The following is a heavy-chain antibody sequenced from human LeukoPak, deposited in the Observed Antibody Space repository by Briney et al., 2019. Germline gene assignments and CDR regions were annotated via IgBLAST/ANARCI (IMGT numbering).Heavy chain of an antibody. V-gene: IGHV1-46*01. D-gene: IGHD3-3*01. J-gene: IGHJ6*03. Sequence: ASVKVSCKASGYTFTSYYMHWVRQAPGQGLEWMGIINPSGGSTSYAQKFQGRVTMTRDTSTSTVYMELSSLRSEDTAVYYCARNPYYDFWSGSMGDYYYYYMDVWGQGTLVTVSS. CDR1: GYTFTSYY. CDR2: INPSGGST. CDR3: ARNPYYDFWSGSMGDYYYYYMDV.